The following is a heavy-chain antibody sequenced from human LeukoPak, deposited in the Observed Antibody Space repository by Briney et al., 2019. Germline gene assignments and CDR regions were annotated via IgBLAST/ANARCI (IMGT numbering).Heavy chain of an antibody. CDR1: GGSFSSYY. CDR2: INHSGST. V-gene: IGHV4-34*01. CDR3: ARGSGYCTNGVCSLYYFDY. Sequence: SETLSLTCAVYGGSFSSYYWSWIRQPPGKGLEWIGEINHSGSTNYNPSLKSRVTISVDTSKNQFSLKLSPVTAADTAVYYCARGSGYCTNGVCSLYYFDYWGQGTLVTVSS. J-gene: IGHJ4*02. D-gene: IGHD2-8*01.